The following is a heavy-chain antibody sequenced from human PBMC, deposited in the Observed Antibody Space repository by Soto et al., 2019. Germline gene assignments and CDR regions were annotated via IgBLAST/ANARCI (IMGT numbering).Heavy chain of an antibody. J-gene: IGHJ3*01. CDR1: GYTLTELS. D-gene: IGHD2-2*01. Sequence: ASVKVSCKVSGYTLTELSMHWVRHAPGKGLEWMGGFDPEDGETIYAQKFQGRVTMTEDTSTDTAYMELSSLRSEDTAVYYCATFVVVPAATPPGGYNWNPTVWGQGTMVTVSS. CDR2: FDPEDGET. V-gene: IGHV1-24*01. CDR3: ATFVVVPAATPPGGYNWNPTV.